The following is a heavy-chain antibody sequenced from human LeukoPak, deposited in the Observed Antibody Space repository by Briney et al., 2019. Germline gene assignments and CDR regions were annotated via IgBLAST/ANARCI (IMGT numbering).Heavy chain of an antibody. CDR1: GYTFTSYY. D-gene: IGHD2-2*01. Sequence: GASVKVSCKASGYTFTSYYMHWVRQAPGQGLEWMGIINPSGGSTSYAQKFQGRVTMTRDMSTSTVYMELSSLRSEDTAVYYWARGALSTVIVVVPAPEWYFDLWGRGTLVTVSS. J-gene: IGHJ2*01. V-gene: IGHV1-46*01. CDR3: ARGALSTVIVVVPAPEWYFDL. CDR2: INPSGGST.